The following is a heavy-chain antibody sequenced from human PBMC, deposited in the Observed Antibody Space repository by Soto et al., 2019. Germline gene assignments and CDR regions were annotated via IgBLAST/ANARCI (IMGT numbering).Heavy chain of an antibody. CDR1: PDSISSGGYY. CDR2: IYYSGST. Sequence: HTLSLTSTVSPDSISSGGYYWSWILQHPGKGLEWIGYIYYSGSTYYNPSLKSRVTISVDRSKNQFSLKLSSVTAADTAVYYCARVVEYQLQGIDYWRKRTLVTVGS. J-gene: IGHJ4*02. CDR3: ARVVEYQLQGIDY. D-gene: IGHD2-2*01. V-gene: IGHV4-31*03.